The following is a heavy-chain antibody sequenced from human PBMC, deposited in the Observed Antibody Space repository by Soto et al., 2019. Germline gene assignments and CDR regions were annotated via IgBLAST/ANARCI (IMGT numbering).Heavy chain of an antibody. CDR2: IYHSGST. CDR1: GGSISSGGYS. V-gene: IGHV4-30-2*05. J-gene: IGHJ4*02. Sequence: SETLSLTCAVSGGSISSGGYSWSWIRQPPGKGLEWIGYIYHSGSTYYNPSLKSRGTINPDTSQNQFSLHLTSVTPEDTAVYYCGRLVGNSWIDYWGQGTLVTVSS. CDR3: GRLVGNSWIDY. D-gene: IGHD6-13*01.